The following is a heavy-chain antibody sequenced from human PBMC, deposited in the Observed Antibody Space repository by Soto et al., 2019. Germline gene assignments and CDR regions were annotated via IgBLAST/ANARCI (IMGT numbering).Heavy chain of an antibody. V-gene: IGHV4-39*07. J-gene: IGHJ4*02. CDR2: IYYSGST. CDR1: PGSHSSSSYY. D-gene: IGHD6-13*01. Sequence: SETLPRPGTASPGSHSSSSYYPNRARDPRRWGLEWIGSIYYSGSTYYNPSLKSRVTISVDTSKNQFSLKLSSVTAADTAVYYCARWPISIAAANTLPSGDYWGQGTLVTVS. CDR3: ARWPISIAAANTLPSGDY.